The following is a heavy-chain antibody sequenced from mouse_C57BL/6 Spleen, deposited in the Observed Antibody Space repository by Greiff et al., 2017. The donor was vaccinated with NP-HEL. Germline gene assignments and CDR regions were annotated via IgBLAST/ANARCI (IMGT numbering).Heavy chain of an antibody. J-gene: IGHJ3*01. CDR1: AYTFTDYN. Sequence: VQLQQSGPELVKPGASVKMSCKASAYTFTDYNMHWVKQSHGKSLEWIGYINPNNGGTSYNQKFKGKATLTVNKSSSTAYMELRSLTSEDSAVYYCASGRDYDYDVFAYWGQGTLLTVSA. D-gene: IGHD2-4*01. V-gene: IGHV1-22*01. CDR2: INPNNGGT. CDR3: ASGRDYDYDVFAY.